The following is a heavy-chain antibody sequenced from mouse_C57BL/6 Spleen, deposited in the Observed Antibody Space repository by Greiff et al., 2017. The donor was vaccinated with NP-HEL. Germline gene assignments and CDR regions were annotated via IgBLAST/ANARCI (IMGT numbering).Heavy chain of an antibody. Sequence: VQLQQPGAELVKPGASVKLSCKASGYTFTSYWMQWVKQRPGQGLEWIGEIDPSDSYTNYNQKFKGKATLTVDTSSSTAYMQLSSLTSEDSAVYYCARFTTVVDYAYWGQGTTLTVSS. J-gene: IGHJ2*01. CDR2: IDPSDSYT. CDR1: GYTFTSYW. V-gene: IGHV1-50*01. CDR3: ARFTTVVDYAY. D-gene: IGHD1-1*01.